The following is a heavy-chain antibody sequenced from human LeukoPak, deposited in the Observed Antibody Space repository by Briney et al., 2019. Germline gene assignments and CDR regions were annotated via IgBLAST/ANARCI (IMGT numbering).Heavy chain of an antibody. CDR2: ISGSGGST. CDR1: GFTFSSYE. V-gene: IGHV3-23*01. Sequence: GGSLRLSCAASGFTFSSYEMNWVRQAPGKGLEWVSAISGSGGSTYYAVSVKGRFTISRDNSKNTLYLQMNSLRAEDTAVYYCANTVSGYCSSTSCPPEYFQHWGQGTLVTVSS. CDR3: ANTVSGYCSSTSCPPEYFQH. J-gene: IGHJ1*01. D-gene: IGHD2-2*01.